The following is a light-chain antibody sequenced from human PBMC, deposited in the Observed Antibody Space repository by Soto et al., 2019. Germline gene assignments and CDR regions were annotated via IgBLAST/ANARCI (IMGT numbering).Light chain of an antibody. V-gene: IGKV3-11*01. Sequence: EIVLTQSPATLSLSPGERATLSCRASQSIGLAIAWYQHKPGQAPRLLIFDASQRATGIPARFRGSGSGTDFTLSINRLEPEDCAVYYCLLFRGSPTFGPGSRVHI. CDR1: QSIGLA. J-gene: IGKJ3*01. CDR2: DAS. CDR3: LLFRGSPT.